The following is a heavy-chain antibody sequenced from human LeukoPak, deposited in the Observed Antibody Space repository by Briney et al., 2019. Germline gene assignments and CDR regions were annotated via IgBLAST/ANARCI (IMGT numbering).Heavy chain of an antibody. CDR1: GDSIYSYY. Sequence: PSETLSLTCSVSGDSIYSYYWTWIRQSPGKGLEWIGYVYDGDTTNYNPSLKSRVTMSVDTSKNQFSLKLSSVTAADTAVYYCARDKSRTYGSADAFDIWGQGTMVTVSS. V-gene: IGHV4-59*12. D-gene: IGHD3-10*01. CDR3: ARDKSRTYGSADAFDI. J-gene: IGHJ3*02. CDR2: VYDGDTT.